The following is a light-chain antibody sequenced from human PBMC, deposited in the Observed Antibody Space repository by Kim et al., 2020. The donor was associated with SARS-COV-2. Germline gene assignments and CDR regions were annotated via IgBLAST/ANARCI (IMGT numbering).Light chain of an antibody. V-gene: IGKV3-20*01. CDR1: QSVSSSY. CDR2: GAS. J-gene: IGKJ1*01. CDR3: QQYGNSPHT. Sequence: EIVLTQSPGTLSLSPGERATLSCRASQSVSSSYLAWYQQKPGQAPRLLIYGASSRATGVPDRFSGSGSGTDFTLTITRLEPEDFAVYYCQQYGNSPHTFGQGTKVYIK.